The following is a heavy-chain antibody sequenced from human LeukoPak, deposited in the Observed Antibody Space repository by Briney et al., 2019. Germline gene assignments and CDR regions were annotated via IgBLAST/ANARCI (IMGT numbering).Heavy chain of an antibody. V-gene: IGHV3-74*01. CDR2: INSDGSWT. CDR3: VREDTPATANY. Sequence: PGGSLRLSCAASGNYWMHWVRQVPGKGLVWVSHINSDGSWTSYADSVKGRFTISRDNSKDTLFLQMHSLRPGDTAVYYCVREDTPATANYWGQGTLVTISS. CDR1: GNYW. J-gene: IGHJ4*02. D-gene: IGHD2-21*02.